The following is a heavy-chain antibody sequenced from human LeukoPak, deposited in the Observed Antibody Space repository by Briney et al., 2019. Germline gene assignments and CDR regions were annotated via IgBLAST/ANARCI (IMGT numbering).Heavy chain of an antibody. Sequence: GGSLRLSCAASGFTFDDYAMHWVRQAPGKGPEGGSYVTANGGTYYAESVKGRFVISRDNSKNSLYLQMNILRPEDTALYYCAKILNPHAFDIWGQGTMVTVSS. V-gene: IGHV3-43*02. CDR2: VTANGGT. CDR1: GFTFDDYA. J-gene: IGHJ3*02. D-gene: IGHD1-14*01. CDR3: AKILNPHAFDI.